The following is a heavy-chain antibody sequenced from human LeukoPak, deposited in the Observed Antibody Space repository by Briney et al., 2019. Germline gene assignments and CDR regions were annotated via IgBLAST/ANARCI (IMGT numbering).Heavy chain of an antibody. CDR1: GYSFTKYG. CDR3: SRTFAGSYRRVGEYGY. J-gene: IGHJ4*02. V-gene: IGHV1-18*01. Sequence: ASVKVSCKASGYSFTKYGINWIRQAPGQGPEWMGWISGYSGNTDFAQKFEGRLTMTTDTSTNTSYMELRSLRSDDTAVYYCSRTFAGSYRRVGEYGYWGQGTLVTVSS. D-gene: IGHD3-10*01. CDR2: ISGYSGNT.